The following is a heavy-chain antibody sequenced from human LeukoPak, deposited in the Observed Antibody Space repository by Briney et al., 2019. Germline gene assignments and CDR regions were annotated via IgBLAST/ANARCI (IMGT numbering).Heavy chain of an antibody. CDR2: IYPGDSDT. V-gene: IGHV5-51*01. D-gene: IGHD3-3*01. Sequence: GESLQISRKGSGYSFTSYWIGWVRQMPGKGLDWMGIIYPGDSDTRYSPSFQGQVTISADKSISNAYLQWSSLKASDTAMYYCARLTPHLEWFYYFYYWGQGTLVTVSS. J-gene: IGHJ4*02. CDR1: GYSFTSYW. CDR3: ARLTPHLEWFYYFYY.